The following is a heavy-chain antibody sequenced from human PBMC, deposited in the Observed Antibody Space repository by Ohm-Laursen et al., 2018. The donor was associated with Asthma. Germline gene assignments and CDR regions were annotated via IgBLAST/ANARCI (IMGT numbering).Heavy chain of an antibody. Sequence: GSLRLSCAASGFTFSDYYMSWIRQAPGKGLEWVSYISSSGSTIYYADSVKGRFTISRDNAKNSLYLQMNSLRAEDTAVYYCARWMGVYSNYTRWYYYYGMDVWGQGTTVTVSS. D-gene: IGHD4-11*01. J-gene: IGHJ6*02. CDR2: ISSSGSTI. CDR3: ARWMGVYSNYTRWYYYYGMDV. CDR1: GFTFSDYY. V-gene: IGHV3-11*01.